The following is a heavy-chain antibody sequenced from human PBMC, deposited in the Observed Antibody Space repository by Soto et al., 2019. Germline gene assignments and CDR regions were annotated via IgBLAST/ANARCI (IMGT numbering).Heavy chain of an antibody. J-gene: IGHJ4*02. D-gene: IGHD3-9*01. CDR1: GGSVSSDTYY. Sequence: SETLSLTCTVSGGSVSSDTYYWSWIRQPPGKELEWMGDVYYTGTTKYNPSLQRRVTISMGTSENQFSLRLSSVTAADTAVYYCARRGTYYEILTGFSPSYFDYWGQGSLVTVSS. CDR2: VYYTGTT. V-gene: IGHV4-61*01. CDR3: ARRGTYYEILTGFSPSYFDY.